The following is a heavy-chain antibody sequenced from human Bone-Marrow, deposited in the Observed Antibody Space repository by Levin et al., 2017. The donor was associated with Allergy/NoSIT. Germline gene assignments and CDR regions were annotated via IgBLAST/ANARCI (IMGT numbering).Heavy chain of an antibody. V-gene: IGHV3-23*01. D-gene: IGHD6-13*01. J-gene: IGHJ4*02. CDR3: AKDGAGSVFQN. Sequence: GESLKISCAAGGFTFRMYDMSWVRQAPGKGLEWVSGISGSGARVSTMIGRGVSTYYADSVKGRFTISRDNSQNTLYLQMNSLKAEDTAVYYCAKDGAGSVFQNWGQGTLVSVSS. CDR1: GFTFRMYD. CDR2: ISGSGARVSTMIGRGVST.